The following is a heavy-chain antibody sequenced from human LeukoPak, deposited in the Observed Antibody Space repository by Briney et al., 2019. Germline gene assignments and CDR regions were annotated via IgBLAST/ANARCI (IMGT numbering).Heavy chain of an antibody. CDR3: ARGRTYYYDSSGYYRPRYFDL. D-gene: IGHD3-22*01. J-gene: IGHJ2*01. V-gene: IGHV4-34*01. Sequence: SETLSLTCAVYGGSFSGYYWSWIRQPPGKGLEWIGEINDSGSTNYNPSLKSRVTISVDTSKNQFSLKLSSVTAADTAVYYCARGRTYYYDSSGYYRPRYFDLWGRGTLVTVSS. CDR1: GGSFSGYY. CDR2: INDSGST.